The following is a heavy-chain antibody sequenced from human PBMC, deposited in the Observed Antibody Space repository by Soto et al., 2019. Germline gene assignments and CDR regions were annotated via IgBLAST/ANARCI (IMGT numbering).Heavy chain of an antibody. V-gene: IGHV3-30*03. J-gene: IGHJ4*02. CDR2: ISYDGSDK. CDR1: GFTVSSYS. Sequence: GGSLRLSCASSGFTVSSYSMNWARQAPGKGLEWVALISYDGSDKYYADSVKGRFTISRDNSKNTLYLQMNSLRAEDTAVYYCASYYDSSGPYHYWGQGTLVTVSS. D-gene: IGHD3-22*01. CDR3: ASYYDSSGPYHY.